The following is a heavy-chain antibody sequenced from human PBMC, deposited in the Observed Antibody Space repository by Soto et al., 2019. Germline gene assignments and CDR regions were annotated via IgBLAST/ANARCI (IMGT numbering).Heavy chain of an antibody. D-gene: IGHD1-26*01. CDR1: GFTFSYYG. V-gene: IGHV3-74*01. Sequence: EVQLVESGGGLVRPGGSLRLYWAASGFTFSYYGMHWVRQAPGKGLVWVSRIHSDGSSTTYADFVKGRFIISRDNARNTVDLQMYSVRVEDTAVYYCARGDRGAFDLWGQGKVVTVSS. J-gene: IGHJ3*01. CDR3: ARGDRGAFDL. CDR2: IHSDGSST.